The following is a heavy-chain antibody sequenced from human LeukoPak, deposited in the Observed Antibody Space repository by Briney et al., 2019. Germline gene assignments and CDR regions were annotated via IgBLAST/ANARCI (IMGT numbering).Heavy chain of an antibody. CDR1: GFTFSSYS. V-gene: IGHV3-21*01. CDR3: ARDVSWAVAGIGDY. J-gene: IGHJ4*02. D-gene: IGHD6-19*01. CDR2: ISSSSSYI. Sequence: PGGSLRLSCAASGFTFSSYSMNWVRQAPRKGLEWVSSISSSSSYIYYADSVKGRFTISRDNAKNSLYLQMNSLRAEDTAVYYCARDVSWAVAGIGDYWGQGTLVTVSS.